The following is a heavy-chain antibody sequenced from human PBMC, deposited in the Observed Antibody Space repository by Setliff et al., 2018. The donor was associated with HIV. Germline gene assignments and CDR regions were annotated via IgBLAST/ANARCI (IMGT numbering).Heavy chain of an antibody. CDR1: GSSFSSGIYY. J-gene: IGHJ4*02. CDR2: ISYSGST. V-gene: IGHV4-31*03. D-gene: IGHD1-1*01. CDR3: ARGTTSITFDY. Sequence: SETMSLTCNVSGSSFSSGIYYWTWIRQKPGKGLEWIGYISYSGSTYYNPSLKSRLTMSIDTSKSHFSLNLNSVTAADTAVYYCARGTTSITFDYWSQGTLVTV.